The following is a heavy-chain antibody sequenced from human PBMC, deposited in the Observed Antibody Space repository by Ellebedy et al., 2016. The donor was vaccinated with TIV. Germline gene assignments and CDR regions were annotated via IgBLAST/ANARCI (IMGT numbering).Heavy chain of an antibody. CDR2: ISSSSTHI. V-gene: IGHV3-21*04. CDR3: ARDLRQYSSSWYP. CDR1: GFSFSTYS. D-gene: IGHD6-13*01. Sequence: GGSLRLSCAASGFSFSTYSMNWVRQAPGKGLEWVSSISSSSTHIYYADSVRGRFTISRDNAKNSLYLQMNSLTVDDTAFYYCARDLRQYSSSWYPWGQGTLVTVSS. J-gene: IGHJ5*02.